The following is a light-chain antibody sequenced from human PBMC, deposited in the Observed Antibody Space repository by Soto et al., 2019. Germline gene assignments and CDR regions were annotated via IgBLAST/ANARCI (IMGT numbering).Light chain of an antibody. CDR3: QQYNNWPFT. CDR1: RSFSSN. V-gene: IGKV3-15*01. J-gene: IGKJ3*01. Sequence: EIVMTQSPATLSVSPGEGATLFCRASRSFSSNLAWYQQTPGQAPRLLIYGASTRATGIPARFSGSGSGTEFTLTISSLQSEDSAVYYCQQYNNWPFTFGPGTKVDIK. CDR2: GAS.